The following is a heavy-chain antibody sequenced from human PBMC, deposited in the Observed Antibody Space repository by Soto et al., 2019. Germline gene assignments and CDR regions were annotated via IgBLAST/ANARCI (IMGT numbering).Heavy chain of an antibody. CDR1: GGSIRSGGYH. CDR2: IYYSGST. J-gene: IGHJ4*02. CDR3: AREHSSGYYGVDY. V-gene: IGHV4-31*03. Sequence: QVQLQESGPGLVKPSQTLSLTCTVSGGSIRSGGYHWSWIRQHPGKGLAWIGYIYYSGSTYYNPSLKRRVTIPVDTSKNQFSLKLNSVTAADTAVYYCAREHSSGYYGVDYWGQGTLVTVSS. D-gene: IGHD3-22*01.